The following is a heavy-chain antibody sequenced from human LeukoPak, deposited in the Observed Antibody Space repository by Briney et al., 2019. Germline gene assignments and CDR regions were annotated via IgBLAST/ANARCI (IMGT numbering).Heavy chain of an antibody. J-gene: IGHJ4*02. D-gene: IGHD3-22*01. CDR3: ARTNYYYDTSAYYFDY. V-gene: IGHV4-34*01. Sequence: PSETLSLTCAVYGGSFSGYYWSWIRQPPGKGLEWVGEINHSGSTNYNPSLKSRVTISVDTSKNQFSLKLSSVTAADTAVYYCARTNYYYDTSAYYFDYWGQGTLVTVSS. CDR1: GGSFSGYY. CDR2: INHSGST.